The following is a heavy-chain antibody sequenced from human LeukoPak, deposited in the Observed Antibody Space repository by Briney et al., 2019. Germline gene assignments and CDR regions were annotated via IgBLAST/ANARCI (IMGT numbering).Heavy chain of an antibody. CDR2: MNGDGSDP. D-gene: IGHD3-3*01. V-gene: IGHV3-74*01. CDR3: ARDQAFSYYYYFMDV. J-gene: IGHJ6*03. Sequence: PGESLTLSCAASGFTFSTSWMYWVRQAPGKGLTWVSRMNGDGSDPSYADSVKGRFTISRDSAKKSHYLQMNSLRAEDTAVYYCARDQAFSYYYYFMDVWGKGTTVTVSS. CDR1: GFTFSTSW.